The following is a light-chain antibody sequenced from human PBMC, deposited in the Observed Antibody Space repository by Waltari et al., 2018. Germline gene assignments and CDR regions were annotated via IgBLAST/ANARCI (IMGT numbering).Light chain of an antibody. V-gene: IGLV1-44*01. J-gene: IGLJ3*02. Sequence: QSVLTQPPSASGTPGQRVTMSCSGSASNIGNNLVNWSQQLPGKAPKRVIDRSEQRASGVPDRFSASKSGTSASLTISGRQSEDEADYYCAAGDDSLGGRWVFGGGTKVTVL. CDR1: ASNIGNNL. CDR2: RSE. CDR3: AAGDDSLGGRWV.